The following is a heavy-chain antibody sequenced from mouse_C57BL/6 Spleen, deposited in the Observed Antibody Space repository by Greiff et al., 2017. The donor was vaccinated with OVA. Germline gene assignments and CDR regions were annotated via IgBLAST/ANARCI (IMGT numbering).Heavy chain of an antibody. CDR2: INPNNGGT. J-gene: IGHJ1*03. D-gene: IGHD1-1*01. CDR3: ARRGYDSSLWYFDV. Sequence: EVKLQESGPELAKPGASVKMSCKASGYTFTDYNMHWVKQSHGKSLEWIGYINPNNGGTSYNQKFKGKATLTVNKSSSTAYMELRSLTSEESAVYYCARRGYDSSLWYFDVWGTGTTVTVSS. V-gene: IGHV1-22*01. CDR1: GYTFTDYN.